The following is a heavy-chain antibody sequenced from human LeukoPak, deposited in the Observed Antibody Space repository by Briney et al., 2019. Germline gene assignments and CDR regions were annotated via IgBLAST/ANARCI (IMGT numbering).Heavy chain of an antibody. CDR2: ISYDGSNK. Sequence: GGSLRLSCAASGFTFSSYAMHWVRQAPGKGLEWVAVISYDGSNKYYADSAKGRFTISRDNSKNTLYLQMNSLRAEDTAVYYCARDQIVPAAIPTFDYWGQGTLVTVSS. CDR3: ARDQIVPAAIPTFDY. J-gene: IGHJ4*02. CDR1: GFTFSSYA. V-gene: IGHV3-30*04. D-gene: IGHD2-2*01.